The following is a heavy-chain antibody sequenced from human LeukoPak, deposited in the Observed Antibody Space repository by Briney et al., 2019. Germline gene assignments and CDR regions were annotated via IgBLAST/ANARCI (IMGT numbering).Heavy chain of an antibody. CDR3: ARDLAGHYYGSGSSFDY. V-gene: IGHV3-9*01. CDR1: GFTFDDYA. D-gene: IGHD3-10*01. Sequence: QPGRSLRLSCAASGFTFDDYAMHWVRQAPGKGLEWVSGISWNSGSIGYADSVKGRFTISRDNAKNSLFLQMDSLRAEDTAVYYCARDLAGHYYGSGSSFDYWGQGTLVTVSS. J-gene: IGHJ4*02. CDR2: ISWNSGSI.